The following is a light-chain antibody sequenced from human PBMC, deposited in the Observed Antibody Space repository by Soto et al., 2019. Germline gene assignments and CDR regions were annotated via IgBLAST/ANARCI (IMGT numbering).Light chain of an antibody. CDR3: QQYNIWRSIT. CDR2: DTS. J-gene: IGKJ5*01. V-gene: IGKV3-15*01. Sequence: IVVPQSPATLSVSPGERVTLSCRASQSVRNKVAWYQQKPGQTPRVIIYDTSTRAADIPARFSGSGYGTYFTLTISSLQSGDFAVYYCQQYNIWRSITFGPGTRLEIK. CDR1: QSVRNK.